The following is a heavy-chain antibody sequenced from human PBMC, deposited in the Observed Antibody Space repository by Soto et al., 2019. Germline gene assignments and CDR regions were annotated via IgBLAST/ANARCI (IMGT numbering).Heavy chain of an antibody. D-gene: IGHD2-2*02. V-gene: IGHV3-23*04. Sequence: EVQLVESGGNLVQPGGSLRLSCAASGFSFSSYAMSWVRQAPGKGLEWVSAISGSGGSTYYADSVKGRFTISRDNSKNTLYLQMNSLRAEDTAVYYCAKEYCSSTSCYTVAVAGTAGGPDYWGQGTLVTVSS. J-gene: IGHJ4*02. CDR2: ISGSGGST. CDR3: AKEYCSSTSCYTVAVAGTAGGPDY. CDR1: GFSFSSYA.